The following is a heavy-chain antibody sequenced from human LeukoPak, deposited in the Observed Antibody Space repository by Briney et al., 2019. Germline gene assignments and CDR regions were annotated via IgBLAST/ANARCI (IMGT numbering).Heavy chain of an antibody. D-gene: IGHD2-2*01. V-gene: IGHV5-51*01. CDR3: ARRGGYCSSTSCSNYFDY. CDR2: IYPGDSDT. J-gene: IGHJ4*02. CDR1: GYSFTSYW. Sequence: GESLKISCKGSGYSFTSYWIGWVRQMPGKGLEWMGIIYPGDSDTRYSPSFQGQVTISADKSISTAYLQWSSLKASDTAMYYCARRGGYCSSTSCSNYFDYWGQGTLVTVSS.